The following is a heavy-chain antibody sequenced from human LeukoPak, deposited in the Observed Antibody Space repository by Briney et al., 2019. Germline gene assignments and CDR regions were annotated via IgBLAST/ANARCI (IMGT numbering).Heavy chain of an antibody. V-gene: IGHV4-39*01. D-gene: IGHD3-10*01. Sequence: SETLSLTCAVSGQSVSGTYFWGWIRQPPGKGLEWIGSLRYTGDPYSNSSLKSRVTLSIDTSKNTVSLRLDSVTASDTAIYYCAIHRGRRVARGASPLSNYYMDVWGRGTTVTVSS. CDR1: GQSVSGTYF. J-gene: IGHJ6*03. CDR2: LRYTGDP. CDR3: AIHRGRRVARGASPLSNYYMDV.